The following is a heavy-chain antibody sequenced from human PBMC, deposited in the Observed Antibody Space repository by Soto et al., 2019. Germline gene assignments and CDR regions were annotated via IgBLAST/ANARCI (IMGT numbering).Heavy chain of an antibody. V-gene: IGHV3-30-3*01. J-gene: IGHJ4*02. CDR1: GFTLSSYA. D-gene: IGHD6-6*01. Sequence: GGSLRLSCAASGFTLSSYAMHWVRQAPGKGLEWVAVISYDGSNKYYADSVKGRFTISRDNSKNTLYLQMNSLRAEDTAVYYCARDKGSSSSGDLDYWGQGTLVTVSA. CDR2: ISYDGSNK. CDR3: ARDKGSSSSGDLDY.